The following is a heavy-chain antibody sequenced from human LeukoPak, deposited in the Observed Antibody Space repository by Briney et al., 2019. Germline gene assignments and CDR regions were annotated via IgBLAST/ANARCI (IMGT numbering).Heavy chain of an antibody. D-gene: IGHD2-2*01. V-gene: IGHV3-30-3*01. J-gene: IGHJ5*02. CDR3: ASLGGIVVVPAAIWDWFDP. Sequence: GGSLRLSCAASGFTFSSYAMHWFRQAPGKGLQGVAVISYDGSNKYYADSVKGRFTISRDTSKNTLYLQMNSLRAEDTAVYYCASLGGIVVVPAAIWDWFDPWGQGTLVTVSS. CDR1: GFTFSSYA. CDR2: ISYDGSNK.